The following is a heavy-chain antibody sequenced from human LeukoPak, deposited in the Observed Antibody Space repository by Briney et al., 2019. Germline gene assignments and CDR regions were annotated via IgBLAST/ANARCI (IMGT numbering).Heavy chain of an antibody. Sequence: PWRSLRLSCAASGFTFSSYGMHWVRQAPGKGLEWVAVISDDGSNKYYADSVKGRCTISRDNSKNTLYLQMNSLRAEDTAVYYCAKGNYYDSSGYGPPGVDYWGQGTLVTVSS. CDR2: ISDDGSNK. J-gene: IGHJ4*02. CDR1: GFTFSSYG. V-gene: IGHV3-30*18. D-gene: IGHD3-22*01. CDR3: AKGNYYDSSGYGPPGVDY.